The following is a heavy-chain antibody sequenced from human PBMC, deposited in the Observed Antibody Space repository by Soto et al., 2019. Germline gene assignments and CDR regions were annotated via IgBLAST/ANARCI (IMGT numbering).Heavy chain of an antibody. CDR3: ARVPSSSGRAHFDY. J-gene: IGHJ4*02. CDR2: ISYDGSNK. V-gene: IGHV3-30-3*01. Sequence: QVQLVESGGGVVQPGRSLRLSCAASGFNFSSYAMHRVRQAPGKGLEWVAVISYDGSNKYYADSVKGRFTISRDNSKNTLYLQMNSLRAEDTAVYYCARVPSSSGRAHFDYWGQGTLVTVSS. D-gene: IGHD2-15*01. CDR1: GFNFSSYA.